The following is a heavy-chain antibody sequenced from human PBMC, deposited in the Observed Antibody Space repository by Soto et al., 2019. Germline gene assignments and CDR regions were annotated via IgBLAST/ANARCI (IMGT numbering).Heavy chain of an antibody. D-gene: IGHD1-26*01. V-gene: IGHV4-31*03. CDR3: AREREGGSNDIDSFDI. Sequence: SETLSLTCTVSGGSISSGGYYWSWIRQHPGKGLEWIGYIYYSGSTYYNPSLKSRVTISVDTSKNQFSLKLSSVTAADTAVYYCAREREGGSNDIDSFDIWGQGTMVTVSS. CDR2: IYYSGST. J-gene: IGHJ3*02. CDR1: GGSISSGGYY.